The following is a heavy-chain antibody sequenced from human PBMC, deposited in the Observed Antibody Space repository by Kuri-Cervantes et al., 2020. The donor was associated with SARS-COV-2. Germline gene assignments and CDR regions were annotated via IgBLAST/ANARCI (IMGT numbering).Heavy chain of an antibody. J-gene: IGHJ4*02. D-gene: IGHD5-24*01. CDR2: IYYSGST. CDR1: GCSISSGGYY. V-gene: IGHV4-31*02. Sequence: LRLSCTVSGCSISSGGYYWSWIRQHPGKGLEWIGYIYYSGSTYYNPSLQSRVTISVDTSKNQFSLKLSSVTAADTAVYYCAREGRDGYNYVDYWGQGTLVTVSS. CDR3: AREGRDGYNYVDY.